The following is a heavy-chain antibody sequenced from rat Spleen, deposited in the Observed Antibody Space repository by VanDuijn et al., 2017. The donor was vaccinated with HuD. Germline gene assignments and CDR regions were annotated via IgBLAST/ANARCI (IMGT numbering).Heavy chain of an antibody. J-gene: IGHJ2*01. Sequence: QVQLKESGPGLVQPSQTLSLTCTVSGFSLTTFSVHWVRQTTGKGLGWLGIIWTDGGTDYNSTLSSRLSISRDTSKNQVFLKVNSLQTDDIATYYCARDTQITGAHFFDYWGQGVMVTVSS. CDR1: GFSLTTFS. D-gene: IGHD4-2*01. CDR3: ARDTQITGAHFFDY. V-gene: IGHV2-30*01. CDR2: IWTDGGT.